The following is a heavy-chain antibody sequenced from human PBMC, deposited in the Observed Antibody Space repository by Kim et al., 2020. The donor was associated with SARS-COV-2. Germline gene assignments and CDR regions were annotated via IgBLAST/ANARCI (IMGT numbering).Heavy chain of an antibody. V-gene: IGHV1-69*13. D-gene: IGHD1-26*01. Sequence: SVKVSCKASGGTFSSYAISWVRQAPGQGLEWMGGIIPIFGTANYAQKFQGRVTITADESTSTAYMELSSLRSEDTAVYYCAITVDSGSYTDWFDPWGQGTLVTVSS. CDR1: GGTFSSYA. J-gene: IGHJ5*02. CDR3: AITVDSGSYTDWFDP. CDR2: IIPIFGTA.